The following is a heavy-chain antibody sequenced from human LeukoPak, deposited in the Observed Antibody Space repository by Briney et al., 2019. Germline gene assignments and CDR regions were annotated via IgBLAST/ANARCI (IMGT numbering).Heavy chain of an antibody. CDR2: INPNSGGT. V-gene: IGHV1-2*02. D-gene: IGHD3-22*01. Sequence: GASVKVSCKASGYTFTGYYMHWVRQAPGQGLEWMGWINPNSGGTNYAQKFQGRVTMTRDTSISTAYMELSRLRSDDTAVYYCARDLHYYGTSGYPDYWGQGTLVTVSS. J-gene: IGHJ4*02. CDR1: GYTFTGYY. CDR3: ARDLHYYGTSGYPDY.